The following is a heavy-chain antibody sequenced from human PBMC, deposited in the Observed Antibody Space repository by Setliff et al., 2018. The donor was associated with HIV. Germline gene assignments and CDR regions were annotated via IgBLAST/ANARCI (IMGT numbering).Heavy chain of an antibody. CDR2: IIPIFGTA. CDR3: ARDHDSSAYTYFDY. J-gene: IGHJ4*02. CDR1: GGTFNNYA. V-gene: IGHV1-69*05. Sequence: SVKVSCKASGGTFNNYAISWVRQAPGQGLEWMGGIIPIFGTADNAQKFQGRITITTDESTSTAYMELRSLRSEDTAVYYCARDHDSSAYTYFDYWGQGTLVTVSS. D-gene: IGHD3-22*01.